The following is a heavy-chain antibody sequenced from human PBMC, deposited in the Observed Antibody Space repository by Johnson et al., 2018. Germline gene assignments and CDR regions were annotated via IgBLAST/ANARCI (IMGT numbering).Heavy chain of an antibody. J-gene: IGHJ3*02. CDR3: SSDRTLTDGGNWDGAFDI. Sequence: VQLVESGGGLVKPGGSLRLSCAASGFTFSSYSMNWVRQAPGKGLEWVSSISSSSSYIYYADSVKGRFTISRDNAKNSLYLQMNSLRAEDTAGYYWSSDRTLTDGGNWDGAFDIWGQGTMVTVSS. D-gene: IGHD4-23*01. V-gene: IGHV3-21*01. CDR2: ISSSSSYI. CDR1: GFTFSSYS.